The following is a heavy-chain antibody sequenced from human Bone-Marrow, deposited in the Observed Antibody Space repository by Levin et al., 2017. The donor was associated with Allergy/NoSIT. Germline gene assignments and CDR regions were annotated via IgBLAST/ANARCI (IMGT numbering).Heavy chain of an antibody. CDR1: GGAITSHY. V-gene: IGHV4-59*08. Sequence: SQTLSLTCTVSGGAITSHYWSWIRQPPGKGLEWIGYIYYLGNTNYSPSLTSRVTISKDTSKNQFSLKLSSVTAADTAVYYCAMSNFYGMDVWGQGTTVTVSS. J-gene: IGHJ6*02. CDR3: AMSNFYGMDV. CDR2: IYYLGNT.